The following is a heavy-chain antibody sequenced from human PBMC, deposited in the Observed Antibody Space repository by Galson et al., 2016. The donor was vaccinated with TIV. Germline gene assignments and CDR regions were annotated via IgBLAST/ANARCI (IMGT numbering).Heavy chain of an antibody. V-gene: IGHV1-18*01. CDR3: ATVAWFPGLSLDN. Sequence: SVKVSCKASGYTFASYGITWVRQAPGQGLEWMGWISAYNGDTYFAQNLQDRVTMTTDTSTSTAYMELRSLRSDDTAVYYCATVAWFPGLSLDNWGQGTLVTVSS. J-gene: IGHJ4*02. CDR1: GYTFASYG. CDR2: ISAYNGDT. D-gene: IGHD3-22*01.